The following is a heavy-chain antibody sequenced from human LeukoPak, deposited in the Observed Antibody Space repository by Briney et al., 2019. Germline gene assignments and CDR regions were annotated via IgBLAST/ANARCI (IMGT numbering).Heavy chain of an antibody. CDR1: GYTFTGYY. V-gene: IGHV1-2*02. D-gene: IGHD6-6*01. J-gene: IGHJ4*02. CDR3: AISSSFHYFDY. Sequence: GASVKVSCKASGYTFTGYYMHWVRQAPGQGLEWMGWINPNSGGTNYAQKFQGRVTMTRDTSTSTAYMELSRPRSDDTAVYYCAISSSFHYFDYWGQGTLVTVSS. CDR2: INPNSGGT.